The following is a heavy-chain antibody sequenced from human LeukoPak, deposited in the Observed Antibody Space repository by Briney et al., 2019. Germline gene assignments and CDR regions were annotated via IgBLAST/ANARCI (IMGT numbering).Heavy chain of an antibody. Sequence: GASVKVSCKASGYTFSGYYIHWVRQAPGKGLEWMGWINPNSGGTNYAQKFQGRVTMTRDTSTSTAYLELSRLRSDDTAVYFCARDGGLGEFSFNYWGQGTLVTVSS. J-gene: IGHJ4*02. CDR2: INPNSGGT. CDR3: ARDGGLGEFSFNY. CDR1: GYTFSGYY. D-gene: IGHD3-16*02. V-gene: IGHV1-2*02.